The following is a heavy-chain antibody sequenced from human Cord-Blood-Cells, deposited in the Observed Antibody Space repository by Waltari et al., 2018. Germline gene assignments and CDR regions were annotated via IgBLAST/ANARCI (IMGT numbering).Heavy chain of an antibody. CDR1: GGTFSSYA. D-gene: IGHD6-13*01. Sequence: QVQLVQSGAEVKKPGSSVKVSCKASGGTFSSYAISWLRQAPGQGIEWMGGIIPIFGTANYAQKFQGRVTITADESTSTAYMELSSLRSEDTAVYYCARGGSWGMRNWYFDLWGRGTLVTVSS. CDR3: ARGGSWGMRNWYFDL. V-gene: IGHV1-69*01. CDR2: IIPIFGTA. J-gene: IGHJ2*01.